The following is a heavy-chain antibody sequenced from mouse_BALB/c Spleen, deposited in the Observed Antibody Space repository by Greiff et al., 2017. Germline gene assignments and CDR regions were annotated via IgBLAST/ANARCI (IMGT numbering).Heavy chain of an antibody. D-gene: IGHD1-1*01. CDR3: ARSKTYYGSIYEDYFDY. CDR2: IAPGSGST. V-gene: IGHV1S41*01. CDR1: GYTFTSYW. Sequence: DLVKPGASVKLSCKASGYTFTSYWINWVKQRPGQGLEWIGRIAPGSGSTYYNEMFKGKATLTVDTSASTAYIQLSSLSSEDSAVYDYARSKTYYGSIYEDYFDYWGQGTTLTVSS. J-gene: IGHJ2*01.